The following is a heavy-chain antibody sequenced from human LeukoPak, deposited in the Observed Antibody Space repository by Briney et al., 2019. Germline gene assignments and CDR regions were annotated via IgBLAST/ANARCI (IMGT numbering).Heavy chain of an antibody. CDR1: GYTFTSYG. J-gene: IGHJ6*03. CDR3: ARVFGSGKYYYYYYMDV. CDR2: INTNTGNP. Sequence: ASVKVSCKASGYTFTSYGISWVRQATGQGLEWMGWINTNTGNPTYAQGFTGRFVFSLDTSVSTAYLQISSLKAEDTAVYYCARVFGSGKYYYYYYMDVWGKGTTVTVSS. V-gene: IGHV7-4-1*02. D-gene: IGHD3-10*01.